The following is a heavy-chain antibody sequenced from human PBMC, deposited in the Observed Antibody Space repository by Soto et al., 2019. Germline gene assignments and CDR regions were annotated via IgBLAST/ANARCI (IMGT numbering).Heavy chain of an antibody. V-gene: IGHV4-59*01. CDR2: IHYSGST. J-gene: IGHJ4*02. D-gene: IGHD5-12*01. CDR3: ARDRGGGYSGYDGLDY. Sequence: PSETLSLTCTVSGGSISSYYWSWIRQPPGKGLECIGYIHYSGSTNYNPSLKGRVTISVDTSKNQFSLKLSSVTAADTAVYYCARDRGGGYSGYDGLDYWGQGTLVTVSS. CDR1: GGSISSYY.